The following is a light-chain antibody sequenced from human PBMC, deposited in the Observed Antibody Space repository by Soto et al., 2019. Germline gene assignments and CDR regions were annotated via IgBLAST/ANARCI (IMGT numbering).Light chain of an antibody. CDR3: QTWGNGFRV. J-gene: IGLJ3*02. V-gene: IGLV4-69*01. CDR1: SGHSSYA. CDR2: VNSDGSH. Sequence: QSVLTQSPSASASLGASVKLTCTLSSGHSSYAIAWHQQQPEKGPRYLMKVNSDGSHTKGDGIPDRFSGSSSGAERYLTISSLQSEDEADYYCQTWGNGFRVFGGGTQLTVL.